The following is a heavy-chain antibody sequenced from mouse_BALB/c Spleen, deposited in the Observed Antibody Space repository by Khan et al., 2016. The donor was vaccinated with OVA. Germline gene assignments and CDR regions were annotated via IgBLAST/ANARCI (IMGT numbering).Heavy chain of an antibody. D-gene: IGHD2-4*01. J-gene: IGHJ3*01. V-gene: IGHV3-2*02. CDR2: ISYSGNT. CDR3: ARKDYYDYDPFPY. CDR1: GYSITSEYT. Sequence: QLEESGPGLVKPSQSLSLTCTVTGYSITSEYTWNWIRQFPGNKLEWMGFISYSGNTRYNPSLKSRISITRDTSKNQFFLQLNSVTSEDTATYYCARKDYYDYDPFPYWGQGTLGTVSA.